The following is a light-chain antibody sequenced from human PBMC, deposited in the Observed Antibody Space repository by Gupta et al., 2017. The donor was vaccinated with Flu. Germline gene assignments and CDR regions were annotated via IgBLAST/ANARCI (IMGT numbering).Light chain of an antibody. V-gene: IGKV1-39*01. Sequence: DIQMTQSPSSLSAPVGDRVTITSRASQSINNSLNWYQQKPGKAPELLIYVVSRLQTGVPARFSGGASATDFTLTISRLQPEDSATYCCQQSFNTGTFGPGTKVEIK. J-gene: IGKJ1*01. CDR2: VVS. CDR3: QQSFNTGT. CDR1: QSINNS.